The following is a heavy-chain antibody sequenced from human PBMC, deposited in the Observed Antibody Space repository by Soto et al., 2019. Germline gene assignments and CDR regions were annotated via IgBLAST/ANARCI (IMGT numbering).Heavy chain of an antibody. J-gene: IGHJ6*02. CDR2: ISYDGTDK. CDR1: GFTFSSYP. Sequence: PGGSLRLSCAAPGFTFSSYPMHWVRQAPGKGLEWVAIISYDGTDKYYADSVKGRFTISRDNSKNTLYLQMNSLRVEDTAVYYCVTDGGSYFDLYYGMDVWGQGTTVTVSS. V-gene: IGHV3-30-3*01. CDR3: VTDGGSYFDLYYGMDV. D-gene: IGHD1-26*01.